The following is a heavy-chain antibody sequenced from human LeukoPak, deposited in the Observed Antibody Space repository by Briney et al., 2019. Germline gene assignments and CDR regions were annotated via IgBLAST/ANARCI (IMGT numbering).Heavy chain of an antibody. CDR1: GFTFSSYA. CDR2: ISYDGSNK. J-gene: IGHJ4*02. V-gene: IGHV3-30-3*01. D-gene: IGHD3-10*01. CDR3: AKDSPKLWFGELLPNFDY. Sequence: PGGSLRLSCAASGFTFSSYAMHWVRQAPGKGLEWVAVISYDGSNKYYADSVKGRFTISRDNSKNTLYLQMNSLRAEDTAVYYCAKDSPKLWFGELLPNFDYWGQGTLVTVSS.